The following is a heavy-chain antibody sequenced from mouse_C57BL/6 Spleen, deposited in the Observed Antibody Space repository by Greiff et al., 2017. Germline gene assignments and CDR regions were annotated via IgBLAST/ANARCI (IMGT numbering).Heavy chain of an antibody. CDR1: GYAFTNYL. Sequence: QVQLKESGAGLVRPGTSVKVSCKASGYAFTNYLIEWVKQRPGQGLEWIGVINPGSGGTNYNEKFKGKATLTADKSSSTAYMQLSSLTSEDSAVYFCARGGDYFDYWGQGTTLTVSS. CDR2: INPGSGGT. V-gene: IGHV1-54*01. J-gene: IGHJ2*01. CDR3: ARGGDYFDY.